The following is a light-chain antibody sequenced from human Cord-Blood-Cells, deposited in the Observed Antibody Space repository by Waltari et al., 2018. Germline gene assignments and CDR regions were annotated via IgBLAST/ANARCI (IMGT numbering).Light chain of an antibody. J-gene: IGLJ2*01. CDR1: SSDVGGYNY. V-gene: IGLV2-14*01. CDR3: SSYTSSRV. Sequence: QSALTQPASVSGSPGQSITIPCTGTSSDVGGYNYFSWYQQHPGKAPKLMIYDVSNRPSGVSNRFSGSKSGNTASLTISGLQAEDEADYYCSSYTSSRVFGGGTKLTVL. CDR2: DVS.